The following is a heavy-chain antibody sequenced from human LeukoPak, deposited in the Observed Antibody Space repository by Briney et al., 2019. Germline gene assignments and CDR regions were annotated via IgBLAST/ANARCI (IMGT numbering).Heavy chain of an antibody. V-gene: IGHV4-4*02. CDR2: IYHSGIT. J-gene: IGHJ5*02. CDR3: ARDPNWFDP. Sequence: PSGTLSLTCAVSGGSISNNNWWTWVRQPPGKGLEWIGEIYHSGITNYNPSLKSRVAISVDTSKNQFSLKLSSVTAADTAVYYCARDPNWFDPWGQGTLVTVSS. CDR1: GGSISNNNW.